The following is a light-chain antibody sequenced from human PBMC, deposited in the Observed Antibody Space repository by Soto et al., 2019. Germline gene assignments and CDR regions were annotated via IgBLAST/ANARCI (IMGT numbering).Light chain of an antibody. J-gene: IGKJ3*01. V-gene: IGKV3-20*01. Sequence: EIVLTQSPGTLSLSPGESATLSCRASQSVTSNYLAWYQQKPGQAPRLLIYGASSRATAVPDRFSGSGSGRDFSLTIGRLEPEDSAVYYCQQFGSSPLFPFGPGTKVAIK. CDR1: QSVTSNY. CDR3: QQFGSSPLFP. CDR2: GAS.